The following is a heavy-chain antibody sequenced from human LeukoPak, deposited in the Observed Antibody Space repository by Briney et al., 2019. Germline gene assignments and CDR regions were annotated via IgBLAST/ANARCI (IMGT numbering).Heavy chain of an antibody. CDR2: IIPIFGTA. J-gene: IGHJ4*02. V-gene: IGHV1-69*01. D-gene: IGHD3-22*01. Sequence: SVKVSCRASGGTFSSYAISWVRQAPGQGLEWMGGIIPIFGTANYAQKFQGRVTITADESTSTAYMELSSLRSEDTAVYYCARGGDYYDSSGYYLADYWGQGTLVTVSS. CDR3: ARGGDYYDSSGYYLADY. CDR1: GGTFSSYA.